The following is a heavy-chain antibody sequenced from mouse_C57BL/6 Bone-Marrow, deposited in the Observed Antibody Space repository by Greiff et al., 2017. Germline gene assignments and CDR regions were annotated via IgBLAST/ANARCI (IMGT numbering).Heavy chain of an antibody. CDR3: ARDSNRDY. CDR1: GFTFSSYA. CDR2: ISDGGSYT. D-gene: IGHD2-5*01. V-gene: IGHV5-4*01. Sequence: EVQGVESGGGLVKPGGSLKLSCAASGFTFSSYAMSWVRQTPEKRLEWVATISDGGSYTYYPDNVKGRFTISRDNAKNNLYLQMSHLKSEDTAMYYCARDSNRDYWGQGTTLTVSS. J-gene: IGHJ2*01.